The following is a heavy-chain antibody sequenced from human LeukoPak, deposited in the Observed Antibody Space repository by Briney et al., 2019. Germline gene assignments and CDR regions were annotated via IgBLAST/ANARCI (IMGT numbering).Heavy chain of an antibody. V-gene: IGHV4-59*01. CDR3: ARGFDPDY. D-gene: IGHD3-9*01. CDR1: GGSISSYY. Sequence: SETLSLTCTVSGGSISSYYWSWIRQPPGKGLEWIGYIYYSGSTNYNPSLKSRVTISVDTSKNQFSLKLSSVTAADTAVYYYARGFDPDYWGQGTLVTVSS. CDR2: IYYSGST. J-gene: IGHJ4*02.